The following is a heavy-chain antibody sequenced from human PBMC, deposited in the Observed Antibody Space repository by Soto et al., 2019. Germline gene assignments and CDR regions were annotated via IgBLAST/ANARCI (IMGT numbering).Heavy chain of an antibody. CDR3: ARDGSSWDGMDV. J-gene: IGHJ6*02. D-gene: IGHD6-6*01. CDR1: GFTFSSYS. Sequence: PGGSLRLSCAASGFTFSSYSMNWVRQAPGKGLEWVSSISSSSSYIYYADSVKGRFTISRDNAKNSLYLQMNSLRAEDTAVYYCARDGSSWDGMDVWGQGTTVTVSS. CDR2: ISSSSSYI. V-gene: IGHV3-21*01.